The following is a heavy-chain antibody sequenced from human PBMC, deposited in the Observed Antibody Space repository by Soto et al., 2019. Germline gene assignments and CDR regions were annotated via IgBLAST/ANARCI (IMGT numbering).Heavy chain of an antibody. Sequence: ASVKASCKASGYTFTSYDINWVRQAPGQGLEWMGWMNANNGNTNYAQKLQGRVTMTTDTSTSTAYMELRSLRSDDTAVYYCARVGWFDPWGQGTLVTVSS. V-gene: IGHV1-18*01. CDR3: ARVGWFDP. J-gene: IGHJ5*02. CDR1: GYTFTSYD. CDR2: MNANNGNT.